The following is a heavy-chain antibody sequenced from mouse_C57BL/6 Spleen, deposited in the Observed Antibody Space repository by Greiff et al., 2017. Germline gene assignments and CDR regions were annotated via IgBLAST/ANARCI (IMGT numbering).Heavy chain of an antibody. Sequence: DVKLQESGPGLVKPSQSLSLTCSVTGYSITSGYYWNWIRQFPGNKLEWMGYISYDGSNNYNPSLKNRISITRDTSKNQFFLKLNSVTTEDTATYYCARRGDYSWFAYWGQGTLVTVSA. CDR3: ARRGDYSWFAY. CDR1: GYSITSGYY. CDR2: ISYDGSN. V-gene: IGHV3-6*01. D-gene: IGHD2-4*01. J-gene: IGHJ3*01.